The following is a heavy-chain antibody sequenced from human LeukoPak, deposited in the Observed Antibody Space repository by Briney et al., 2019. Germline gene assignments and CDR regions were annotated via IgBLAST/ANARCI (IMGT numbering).Heavy chain of an antibody. CDR1: GFTFSSYG. CDR3: AKSPTHGLALPDY. Sequence: GRSLRLSCAASGFTFSSYGMHWVRQAPGKGLEWVAVIWYDGSNKYYADSVKGRFTISRDNSKNTLYLQMNSLRAEDTAVYYCAKSPTHGLALPDYWGQGTLVTVSS. D-gene: IGHD6-19*01. CDR2: IWYDGSNK. J-gene: IGHJ4*02. V-gene: IGHV3-33*06.